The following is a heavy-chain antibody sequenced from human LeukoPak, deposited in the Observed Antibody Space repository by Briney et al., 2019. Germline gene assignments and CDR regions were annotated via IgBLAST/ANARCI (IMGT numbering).Heavy chain of an antibody. J-gene: IGHJ4*02. CDR2: IRSKTDGGTT. V-gene: IGHV3-15*01. CDR1: GFTFNNAW. D-gene: IGHD6-19*01. Sequence: GGSLRLSCAASGFTFNNAWMSWVRQAPEKGLDWVGRIRSKTDGGTTDYAAAVKGRFTISRDDSRNMLYLQMNSLKTEDTAVYYCAKDPIAVAGRTYFDYWGQGTLVTVSS. CDR3: AKDPIAVAGRTYFDY.